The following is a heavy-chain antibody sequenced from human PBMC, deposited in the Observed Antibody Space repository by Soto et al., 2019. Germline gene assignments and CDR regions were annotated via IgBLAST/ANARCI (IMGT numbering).Heavy chain of an antibody. CDR2: ISSSSTTK. Sequence: PGGSLRLSCAASGFTFSSYSMNWVRQAPGKGLEWVSYISSSSTTKYYADYVKGRFTISRDNAKNSLYLQMNSLRAEDTAVYYCARDVAELLWSDYYYYYGMDVWGQGTTVTVSS. CDR1: GFTFSSYS. D-gene: IGHD3-10*01. J-gene: IGHJ6*02. CDR3: ARDVAELLWSDYYYYYGMDV. V-gene: IGHV3-48*01.